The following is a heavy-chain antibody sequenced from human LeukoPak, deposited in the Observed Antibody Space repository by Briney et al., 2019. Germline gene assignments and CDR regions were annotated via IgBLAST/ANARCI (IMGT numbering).Heavy chain of an antibody. V-gene: IGHV3-13*01. CDR1: GFTFIDYD. Sequence: GGSLRLSCAASGFTFIDYDMHWVRHVIGKGLEWVSAIGIRGDTHYSGSVKGRFTISRENAESSLYLQMKSLRAEDTAVYYCARGGIQVSGIDEFDYWGQGTLVTVSS. J-gene: IGHJ4*02. CDR3: ARGGIQVSGIDEFDY. CDR2: IGIRGDT. D-gene: IGHD6-19*01.